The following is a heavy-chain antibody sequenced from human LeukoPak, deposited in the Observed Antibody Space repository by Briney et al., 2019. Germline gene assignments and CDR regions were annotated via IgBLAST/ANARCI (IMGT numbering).Heavy chain of an antibody. V-gene: IGHV3-7*01. Sequence: GGSLRLSCAASGFIFSSAWMSWVRQAPGKGLEWVANIKQDGSEKYYVDSVKGRFTISRDNAKNSLYLQMNSLRAEDTAVYYCAREIYYDSSGYYKPRYYYGMDVWGQGTTVTVSS. CDR3: AREIYYDSSGYYKPRYYYGMDV. CDR1: GFIFSSAW. J-gene: IGHJ6*02. CDR2: IKQDGSEK. D-gene: IGHD3-22*01.